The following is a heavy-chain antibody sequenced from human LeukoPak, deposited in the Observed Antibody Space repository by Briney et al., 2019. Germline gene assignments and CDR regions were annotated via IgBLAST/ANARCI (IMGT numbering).Heavy chain of an antibody. V-gene: IGHV5-51*01. D-gene: IGHD2-2*01. CDR3: ARSCSSSNCYYFDY. CDR2: IYPGDSDT. CDR1: GYSFTSYW. Sequence: GESLKISCKGSGYSFTSYWIGWVRQMPGKGLAWMGIIYPGDSDTRYSPSFQGQVTISADKSISTAYLQWSSLKASDTAIYYCARSCSSSNCYYFDYWGQGTLVTVSS. J-gene: IGHJ4*02.